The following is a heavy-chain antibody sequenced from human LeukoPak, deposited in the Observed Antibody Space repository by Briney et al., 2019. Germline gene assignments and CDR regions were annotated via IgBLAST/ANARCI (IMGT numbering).Heavy chain of an antibody. Sequence: QSGGSLRLSCETSGFTFNNYAVSWVRQAPGKGLEWVSSISGGGTTYYADSAKGRFTISRDNPKNTLYLQMNSLRAEGTAVYFCAKRGVVIRVILVGFHKEAYYFDSWGQGALVTVSS. CDR1: GFTFNNYA. CDR2: ISGGGTT. CDR3: AKRGVVIRVILVGFHKEAYYFDS. D-gene: IGHD3-22*01. J-gene: IGHJ4*02. V-gene: IGHV3-23*01.